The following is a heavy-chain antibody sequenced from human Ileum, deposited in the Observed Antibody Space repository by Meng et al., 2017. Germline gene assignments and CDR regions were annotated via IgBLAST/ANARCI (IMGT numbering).Heavy chain of an antibody. D-gene: IGHD3-3*01. CDR1: GGTFSSYT. CDR2: IILILGIA. J-gene: IGHJ4*02. V-gene: IGHV1-69*02. Sequence: QVQLVHSGAEVKKPGSPLKFSCKASGGTFSSYTISWVRQAPGQGLEWMGRIILILGIANYAQKFQGRVTITADKSTSTAYMELSSLRSEDTAVYYCARSSLGWPFLPFDYWGQGTLVTVSS. CDR3: ARSSLGWPFLPFDY.